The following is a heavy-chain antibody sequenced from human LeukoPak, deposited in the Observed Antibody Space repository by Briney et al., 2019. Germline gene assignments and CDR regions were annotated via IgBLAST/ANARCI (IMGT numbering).Heavy chain of an antibody. CDR1: GYSISSGSY. D-gene: IGHD1-14*01. V-gene: IGHV4-38-2*01. CDR2: IYHSGST. J-gene: IGHJ3*02. CDR3: VMRPWTDFGYKLDAFDI. Sequence: KPSETLSLTCAVSGYSISSGSYWGWIRQPPGKGLEWIGSIYHSGSTNYNPSLKSRVTMSVDTSKNQFSLKLSSVTAADTAVYYCVMRPWTDFGYKLDAFDIWGQGTMVTVSS.